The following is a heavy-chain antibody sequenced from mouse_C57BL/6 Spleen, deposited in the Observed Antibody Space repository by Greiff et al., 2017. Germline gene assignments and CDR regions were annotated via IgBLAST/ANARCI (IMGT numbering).Heavy chain of an antibody. CDR2: IHPNSGST. Sequence: QVQLQQPGAELVKPGGSVKLSCKASGYTFTSYWMHWVKQRPGQGLEWIGMIHPNSGSTNYNEKFKSKATLTVDKSSSTAYMQLSSLTSEDSAVYYCAREADYYGSSLAYWGQGTLVTVSA. CDR3: AREADYYGSSLAY. CDR1: GYTFTSYW. D-gene: IGHD1-1*01. V-gene: IGHV1-64*01. J-gene: IGHJ3*01.